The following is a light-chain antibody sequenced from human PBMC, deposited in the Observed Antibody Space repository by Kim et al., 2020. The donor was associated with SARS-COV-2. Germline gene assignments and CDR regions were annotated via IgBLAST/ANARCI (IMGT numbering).Light chain of an antibody. J-gene: IGLJ2*01. V-gene: IGLV3-21*04. CDR3: QVWDSSTDHVV. Sequence: SYELTQPPSVSVAPGKTASITCGGTNIVTKSVHWYQQKPGQAPVLVIYYDSDRPSGIPERFSGSHSGNTATLTISWVEAGDEADYYCQVWDSSTDHVVFG. CDR2: YDS. CDR1: NIVTKS.